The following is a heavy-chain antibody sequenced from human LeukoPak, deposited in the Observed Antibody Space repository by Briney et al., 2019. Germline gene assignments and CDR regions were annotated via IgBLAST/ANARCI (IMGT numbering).Heavy chain of an antibody. J-gene: IGHJ4*02. Sequence: GGSLRLSCAASGFTFSSYAMHWVRQAPGKGLEWVAVISYDGSNKYYADSVKGRFTISRDNSKNTLYLQMNSLRAEDTAVYYCARDGFGELPITPYFDYWGQGTLVTVSS. D-gene: IGHD3-10*01. V-gene: IGHV3-30-3*01. CDR3: ARDGFGELPITPYFDY. CDR1: GFTFSSYA. CDR2: ISYDGSNK.